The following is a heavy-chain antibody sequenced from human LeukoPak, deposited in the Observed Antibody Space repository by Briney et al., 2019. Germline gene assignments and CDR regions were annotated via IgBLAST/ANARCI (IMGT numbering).Heavy chain of an antibody. CDR3: AKSPVVVAATNFDY. CDR1: GFTFSSYG. CDR2: IRYDGSNK. J-gene: IGHJ4*02. V-gene: IGHV3-30*02. Sequence: GGSLRLSCAASGFTFSSYGMHWVRQAPGKGLEWVAFIRYDGSNKYYADSVKGRFTISRDNSKNTLYLQMNSLRAEDTAVYYCAKSPVVVAATNFDYWGQGTLVTVSS. D-gene: IGHD2-15*01.